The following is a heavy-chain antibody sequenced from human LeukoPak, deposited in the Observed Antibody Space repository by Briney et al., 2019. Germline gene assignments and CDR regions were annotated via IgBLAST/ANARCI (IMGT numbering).Heavy chain of an antibody. Sequence: WASVKVSCKASGYTFTGYYMHWVRQAPGQGLEWMGWINPNSGGTNYAQKFQGRVTMTRDTSISTAYMELSRLRSDDTAVYYCARDQDSSSLNFQHWGQGTLVTVSS. J-gene: IGHJ1*01. V-gene: IGHV1-2*02. CDR3: ARDQDSSSLNFQH. CDR1: GYTFTGYY. D-gene: IGHD6-6*01. CDR2: INPNSGGT.